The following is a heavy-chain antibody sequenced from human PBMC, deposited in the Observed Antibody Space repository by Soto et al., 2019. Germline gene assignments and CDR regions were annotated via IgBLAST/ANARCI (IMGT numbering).Heavy chain of an antibody. D-gene: IGHD3-3*01. CDR2: INHSGST. J-gene: IGHJ5*02. Sequence: SETLSLTCAVYGGSFSGYYWSWIRQPPGKGLEWIGEINHSGSTNYNPSLKSRVTISVDTSKNQFSLKLSSVTAADTAVYYCARTGTSFGVVIIRRFDPWGQGTLVTVSS. CDR3: ARTGTSFGVVIIRRFDP. CDR1: GGSFSGYY. V-gene: IGHV4-34*01.